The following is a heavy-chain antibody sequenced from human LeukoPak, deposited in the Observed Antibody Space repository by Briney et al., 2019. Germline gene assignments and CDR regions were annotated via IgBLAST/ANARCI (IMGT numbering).Heavy chain of an antibody. D-gene: IGHD3-10*01. CDR3: ARKGGLGTYGIFDY. CDR1: GGTFISYT. J-gene: IGHJ4*02. Sequence: SVKVSCKASGGTFISYTISWVRQAPGQGREWMGRIIPILGEPDYAQKFQGRVTITADMSTSTAYMELSSLRSEDTAVYYCARKGGLGTYGIFDYWGQGTLVTVSS. CDR2: IIPILGEP. V-gene: IGHV1-69*02.